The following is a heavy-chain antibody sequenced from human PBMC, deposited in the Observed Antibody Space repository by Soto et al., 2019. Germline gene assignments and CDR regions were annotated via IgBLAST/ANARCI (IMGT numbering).Heavy chain of an antibody. V-gene: IGHV4-4*07. J-gene: IGHJ4*02. D-gene: IGHD2-21*02. CDR1: GVSVRSYT. Sequence: SETLSLTCIVSGVSVRSYTWSWVRQPANKGLEWIGRVFSSVSATYNPSLKSRVSISMDTPENRISLKLDSVTAADAGVYFCARGGMTTGDTWGPGTLVTVSS. CDR3: ARGGMTTGDT. CDR2: VFSSVSA.